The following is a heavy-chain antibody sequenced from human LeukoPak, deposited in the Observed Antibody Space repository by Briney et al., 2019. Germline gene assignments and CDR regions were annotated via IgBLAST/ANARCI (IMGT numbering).Heavy chain of an antibody. V-gene: IGHV4-34*01. J-gene: IGHJ6*02. D-gene: IGHD4-17*01. Sequence: SETLSLTCAVYGGSFSGYYWSWIRQPPGKGLEWSGEINHSGSTNYNPSLKSRVTISVDTSKNQFSLKMSSVPAADTAVYYCARPRGLHGMFMDVWGQGTTVTVSS. CDR1: GGSFSGYY. CDR3: ARPRGLHGMFMDV. CDR2: INHSGST.